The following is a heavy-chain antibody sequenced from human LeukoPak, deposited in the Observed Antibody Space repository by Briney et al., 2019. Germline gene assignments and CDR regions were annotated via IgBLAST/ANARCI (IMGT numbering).Heavy chain of an antibody. CDR2: GDYSGGT. CDR1: GDSFSSVTDY. V-gene: IGHV4-39*07. CDR3: AGERGEEYSSGWYKTNYFDN. Sequence: SETLCLTCTVSGDSFSSVTDYWDWIRQPPGKGLEWIASGDYSGGTYYNPSLESRVAISADMSKNQISLKLTSVTGADTAVYYCAGERGEEYSSGWYKTNYFDNWGQGIRVTVSS. D-gene: IGHD6-13*01. J-gene: IGHJ4*02.